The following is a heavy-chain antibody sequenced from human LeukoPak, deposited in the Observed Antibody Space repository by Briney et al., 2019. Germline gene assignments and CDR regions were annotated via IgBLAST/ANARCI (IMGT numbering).Heavy chain of an antibody. CDR1: GGSISSYY. CDR3: ARLDMVRGVRY. V-gene: IGHV4-59*08. Sequence: SETLSLTCTVSGGSISSYYWSWIRQPPGKGLEWIGYIYCSGSTNYNPSLKSRVTISVDTSKNQFSLKLSSVTAADTAVYYCARLDMVRGVRYWGQGTLVTVSS. J-gene: IGHJ4*02. CDR2: IYCSGST. D-gene: IGHD3-10*01.